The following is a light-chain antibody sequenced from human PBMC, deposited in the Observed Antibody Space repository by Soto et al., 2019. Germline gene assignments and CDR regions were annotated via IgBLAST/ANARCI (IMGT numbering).Light chain of an antibody. CDR3: TSYTSSRPPYA. Sequence: QSVRTRAASVSGSPRQSSTISSAGTSSDVGGYTYVSWYRQHPGKAPKLMIYDVSNRPSGVSNSFSGSQSGHTASLTISGLQAEDEGDYYWTSYTSSRPPYAFGRGTTVTVL. CDR1: SSDVGGYTY. V-gene: IGLV2-14*01. CDR2: DVS. J-gene: IGLJ1*01.